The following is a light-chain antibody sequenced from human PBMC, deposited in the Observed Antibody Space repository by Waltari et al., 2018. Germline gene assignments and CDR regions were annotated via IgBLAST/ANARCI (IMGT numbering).Light chain of an antibody. CDR2: KAS. Sequence: DIQMTQSPSTLSASVGDRVTITCRASQSISNYLACYQQKPGKAPNLLIYKASVLERWVPSRFSGSGSGTDVTLTISSLQPDDFATYYCQQHKAYPYTFGQGTKLAIK. V-gene: IGKV1-5*03. CDR3: QQHKAYPYT. CDR1: QSISNY. J-gene: IGKJ2*01.